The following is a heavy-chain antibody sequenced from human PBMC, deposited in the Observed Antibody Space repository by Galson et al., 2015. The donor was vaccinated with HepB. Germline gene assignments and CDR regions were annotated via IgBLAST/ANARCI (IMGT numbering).Heavy chain of an antibody. Sequence: SLRLSCAASGFAFSTSGMNWVRQAPGKGLEWVPSISSSSSYIYYAESVKGRFTISRDNAKNSLYLQMNSLRAEDTAVYYCAISAYYYDSRAFDYWGQGTLVTVSS. D-gene: IGHD3-22*01. CDR3: AISAYYYDSRAFDY. J-gene: IGHJ4*02. CDR2: ISSSSSYI. CDR1: GFAFSTSG. V-gene: IGHV3-21*01.